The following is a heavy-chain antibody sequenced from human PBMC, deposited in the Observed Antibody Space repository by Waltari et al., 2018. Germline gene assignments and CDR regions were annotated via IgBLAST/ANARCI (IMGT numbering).Heavy chain of an antibody. CDR3: ARDPTYYDFWSGYYRPHWFDP. V-gene: IGHV1-69*01. CDR2: IIPILGTA. D-gene: IGHD3-3*01. Sequence: QVQLVQSGAEVKKPGSSVKVSCTASGGTFSSYAISWVRQAPGHGLEWMGGIIPILGTANYAQKFQGRVTITADESTSTAYMELSSLRSEDTAVYYCARDPTYYDFWSGYYRPHWFDPWGQGTLVTVSS. J-gene: IGHJ5*02. CDR1: GGTFSSYA.